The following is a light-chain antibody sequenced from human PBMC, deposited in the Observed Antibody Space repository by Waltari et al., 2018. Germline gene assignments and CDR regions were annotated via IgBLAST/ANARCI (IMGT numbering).Light chain of an antibody. CDR2: DVS. V-gene: IGLV2-14*01. J-gene: IGLJ2*01. CDR3: SSYTSSSTV. Sequence: QSALTQPASVSGPPGQSITISCTGTSSDVGGYNYVSWYQQHAGKAPKLMIYDVSKRPSGVSNRFSGSKSGNTASLTISGLQAEAEADYYCSSYTSSSTVFGGGTKLTVL. CDR1: SSDVGGYNY.